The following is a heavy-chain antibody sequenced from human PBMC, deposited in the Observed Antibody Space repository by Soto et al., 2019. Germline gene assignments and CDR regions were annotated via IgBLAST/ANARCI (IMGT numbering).Heavy chain of an antibody. CDR3: AREDPHNYDFWSGYSHGGGSLAFDI. CDR1: GGSISSGGYY. D-gene: IGHD3-3*01. CDR2: IYYSGST. Sequence: QVQLQESGPGLVKPSQTLSLTCTVSGGSISSGGYYWSWIRQHPGKGLEWIGYIYYSGSTYYNPSLKSRVTISVDTSKNQFSLKLSSVTAADTAVYYCAREDPHNYDFWSGYSHGGGSLAFDIWGQGTMVTVSS. J-gene: IGHJ3*02. V-gene: IGHV4-31*03.